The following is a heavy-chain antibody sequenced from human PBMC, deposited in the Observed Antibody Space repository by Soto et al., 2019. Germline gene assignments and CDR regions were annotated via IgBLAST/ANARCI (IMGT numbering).Heavy chain of an antibody. CDR2: ISGSDDST. V-gene: IGHV3-23*01. CDR3: AKRSSSSTFDY. Sequence: EVQLLESGGGLVQPGASLRLSCAASGFTFSSYAMSWVRQAPGKGLEWVSVISGSDDSTCYADSVKGRFTISRYNTKNTLYLQMNSLRAEDTAVYYCAKRSSSSTFDYWGQGTLVTVSS. CDR1: GFTFSSYA. J-gene: IGHJ4*02. D-gene: IGHD6-6*01.